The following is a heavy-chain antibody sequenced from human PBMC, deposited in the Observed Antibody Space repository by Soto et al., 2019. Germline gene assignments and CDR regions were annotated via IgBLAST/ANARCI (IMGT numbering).Heavy chain of an antibody. J-gene: IGHJ3*02. CDR3: ARAQIEDGYNSAFDI. CDR1: GGSISSYY. V-gene: IGHV4-59*01. CDR2: IYYSGST. D-gene: IGHD5-12*01. Sequence: QVQLQESGPGLLKPSETLSLTCTVSGGSISSYYWSWIRQPPGKGLEWIGYIYYSGSTNYNPSLKSRVTISVDTSKNQFSLKLSSVTAADTAVYYCARAQIEDGYNSAFDIWGQGTMVTVSS.